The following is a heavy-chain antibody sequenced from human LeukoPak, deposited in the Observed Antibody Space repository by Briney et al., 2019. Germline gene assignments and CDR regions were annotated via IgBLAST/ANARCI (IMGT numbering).Heavy chain of an antibody. CDR2: ISYDGSNK. CDR1: GFTFSSYA. D-gene: IGHD2/OR15-2a*01. CDR3: ARSFGSRGGPYYFDY. V-gene: IGHV3-30-3*01. Sequence: PGRSLRLSCAASGFTFSSYAMHWVRQAPGKGLEWVAVISYDGSNKYYADSVKGRFTTSRDNSKNTLYLQMNSLRAEDTAVYYCARSFGSRGGPYYFDYWGQGTLVTVSS. J-gene: IGHJ4*02.